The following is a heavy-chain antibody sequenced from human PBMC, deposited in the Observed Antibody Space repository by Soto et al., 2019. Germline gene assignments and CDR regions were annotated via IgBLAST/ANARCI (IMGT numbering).Heavy chain of an antibody. CDR1: GASISSYY. V-gene: IGHV4-59*01. CDR3: ARGGDPRMYYYGMDV. CDR2: IYNSGST. D-gene: IGHD3-16*01. Sequence: NPSETLSLTCTVSGASISSYYWSWIRQPPGKGLEWIGYIYNSGSTDYNPALKSRVTISGDTSKKRFSLILRSVTAADTAVYYCARGGDPRMYYYGMDVWGPGTTVTVSS. J-gene: IGHJ6*02.